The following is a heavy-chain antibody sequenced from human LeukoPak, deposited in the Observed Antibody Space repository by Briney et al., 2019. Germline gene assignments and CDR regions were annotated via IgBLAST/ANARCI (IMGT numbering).Heavy chain of an antibody. Sequence: GGPLRLSCAVSGFTFSNYAMSWVRQAPGKGLEWVSAISGSGDNTYYADSVKGRSTVSRDNSKNTLYVQMKSLRAEDTAVYYCAKDFVVVPGNVNYFDYWGQGTLVTVSS. CDR2: ISGSGDNT. CDR3: AKDFVVVPGNVNYFDY. V-gene: IGHV3-23*01. D-gene: IGHD2-21*02. J-gene: IGHJ4*02. CDR1: GFTFSNYA.